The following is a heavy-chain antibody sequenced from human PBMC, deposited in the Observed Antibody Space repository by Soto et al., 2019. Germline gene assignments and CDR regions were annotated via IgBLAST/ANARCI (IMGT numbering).Heavy chain of an antibody. Sequence: SETMSLTCTVSGGYISSSSYYWGRKNKPPGKGLEWIGSIYYSGSTYYNPSLKSRVTISVDTSKNQFSLKLSSVTAADTAVYYCANELIAAAGDYYYYYGMDVWGQGTTVTVSS. D-gene: IGHD6-13*01. V-gene: IGHV4-39*01. CDR1: GGYISSSSYY. CDR2: IYYSGST. J-gene: IGHJ6*02. CDR3: ANELIAAAGDYYYYYGMDV.